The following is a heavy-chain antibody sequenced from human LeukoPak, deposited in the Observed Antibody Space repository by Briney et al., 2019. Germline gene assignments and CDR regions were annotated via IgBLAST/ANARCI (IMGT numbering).Heavy chain of an antibody. CDR1: GGTFSSYA. CDR2: IIPIFGTA. J-gene: IGHJ4*02. Sequence: ASVKVSCKASGGTFSSYAISWVRQAPGQGLEWMGGIIPIFGTANYAQKFQGRVTITTDESTSTAYMELSSLRSEDTAVYYCARGESITGTNWAPFDYWGQGTLVTVSS. CDR3: ARGESITGTNWAPFDY. D-gene: IGHD1-20*01. V-gene: IGHV1-69*05.